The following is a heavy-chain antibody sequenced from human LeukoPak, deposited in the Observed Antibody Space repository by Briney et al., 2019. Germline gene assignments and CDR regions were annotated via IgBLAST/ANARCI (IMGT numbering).Heavy chain of an antibody. Sequence: GGSLRLSCAASGFTFSSYGMHWVRQAPGKGLEWVAFIRYDGSNKYYADSVKGRFTISRDNSKNTLYLQMNSLRAEETAVYYCARTAAVLRYFDWLLRPAYYFDYWGQGTLVTVSS. V-gene: IGHV3-30*02. J-gene: IGHJ4*02. CDR2: IRYDGSNK. D-gene: IGHD3-9*01. CDR3: ARTAAVLRYFDWLLRPAYYFDY. CDR1: GFTFSSYG.